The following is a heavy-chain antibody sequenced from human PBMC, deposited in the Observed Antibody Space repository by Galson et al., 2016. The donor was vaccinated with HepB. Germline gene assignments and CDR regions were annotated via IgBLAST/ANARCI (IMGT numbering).Heavy chain of an antibody. CDR1: GFTLGHYA. Sequence: SLRLSCAASGFTLGHYAMPWVRQAPGKGLAWVALMSGSGSSVYYADSVKGRFTISRDDSMNTLYLDLNSLRDEDTATYFCARDSGSFPWYFDLWGRGTLVTVSS. V-gene: IGHV3-23*01. CDR3: ARDSGSFPWYFDL. J-gene: IGHJ2*01. D-gene: IGHD1-26*01. CDR2: MSGSGSSV.